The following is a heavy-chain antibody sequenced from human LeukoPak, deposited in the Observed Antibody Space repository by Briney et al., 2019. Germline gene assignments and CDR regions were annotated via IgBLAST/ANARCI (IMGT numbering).Heavy chain of an antibody. CDR3: ARTRRGFRDPTFDY. V-gene: IGHV4-39*01. Sequence: SETLSLTCTVSGGSISSYYWGWIRQPPGKGLEWIGSIYYSGSTYYNPSLKSRVTISVDTSKNQFSLKLSSVTAADTAVYYCARTRRGFRDPTFDYWGQGTLVTVSS. CDR1: GGSISSYY. D-gene: IGHD3-10*01. J-gene: IGHJ4*02. CDR2: IYYSGST.